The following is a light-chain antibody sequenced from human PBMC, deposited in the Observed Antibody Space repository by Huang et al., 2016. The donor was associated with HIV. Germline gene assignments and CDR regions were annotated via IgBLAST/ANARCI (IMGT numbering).Light chain of an antibody. CDR2: GAS. CDR1: QSVATN. CDR3: QQYHNWPYT. J-gene: IGKJ2*01. V-gene: IGKV3-15*01. Sequence: EIIMTQSPATLSLSPGAGASLSCRANQSVATNLAWYRHRPGQSPRILIFGASTRASGLPGRFSGSGSGTQFTLTVSGLQSEDFAVYYCQQYHNWPYTFGQGTKLEI.